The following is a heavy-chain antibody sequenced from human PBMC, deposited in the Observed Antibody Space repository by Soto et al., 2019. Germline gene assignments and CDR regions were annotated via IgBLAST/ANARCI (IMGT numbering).Heavy chain of an antibody. CDR2: IYYSGTTT. CDR1: GGSLNSYY. V-gene: IGHV4-59*08. D-gene: IGHD1-26*01. J-gene: IGHJ4*02. Sequence: SETLSLTCTVSGGSLNSYYWTWIRQPPGKGLEWMGYIYYSGTTTNYNPSLKSRVTLSVDTSKNQFSLKLSSVTAADTAVYYCARLGGSYAVPHFDYWGQGTLVTVSS. CDR3: ARLGGSYAVPHFDY.